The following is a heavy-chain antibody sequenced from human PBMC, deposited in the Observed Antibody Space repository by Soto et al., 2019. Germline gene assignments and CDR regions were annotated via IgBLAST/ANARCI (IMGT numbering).Heavy chain of an antibody. V-gene: IGHV3-30*18. CDR1: GFTFSSYG. CDR2: ISYDGSNK. Sequence: GGSLRLSCAASGFTFSSYGMHWVRQAPGKGLEWVAVISYDGSNKYYADSVKGRFTISRDNSKNTLYLQMNSLRAEDTAVYYCAKDIVVVVAATAEYYYYGMDVWGQGTTVTVSS. D-gene: IGHD2-15*01. J-gene: IGHJ6*02. CDR3: AKDIVVVVAATAEYYYYGMDV.